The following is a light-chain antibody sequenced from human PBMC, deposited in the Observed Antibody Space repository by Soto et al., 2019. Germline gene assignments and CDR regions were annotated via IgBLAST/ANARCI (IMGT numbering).Light chain of an antibody. J-gene: IGKJ4*01. V-gene: IGKV1-5*01. CDR3: QQYTNFPLT. Sequence: DIQMTGSPSTLSASVGDRVTITCRASQSISSWLAWYQQKPGKAPKLLIHEASRLETGVPSRFSGSESGTEFTLTISGLHAEDSATYYCQQYTNFPLTFGGGTKVDIK. CDR2: EAS. CDR1: QSISSW.